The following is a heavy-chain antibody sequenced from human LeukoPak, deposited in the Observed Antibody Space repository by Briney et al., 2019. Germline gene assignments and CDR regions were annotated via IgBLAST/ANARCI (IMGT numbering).Heavy chain of an antibody. CDR3: ATDDQYYYDSSGYYSGESY. CDR2: INPNSVGT. J-gene: IGHJ4*02. Sequence: ASVKVSCKASGYTFTGYYMHWVRQAPGQGLEWMGWINPNSVGTNYAQKFQGRVTMTRDTSISTAYMELSSLRSDDTAVYYCATDDQYYYDSSGYYSGESYWGQGTLVTVSS. CDR1: GYTFTGYY. D-gene: IGHD3-22*01. V-gene: IGHV1-2*02.